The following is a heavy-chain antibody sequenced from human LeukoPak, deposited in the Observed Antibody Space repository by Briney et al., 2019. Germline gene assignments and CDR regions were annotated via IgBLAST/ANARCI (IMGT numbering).Heavy chain of an antibody. J-gene: IGHJ4*02. Sequence: PGGSLRLSCAASGFTFSDFPMIWVRQAPGKGLEWVSSIFPSSDEIHYADSVKGRFTISRDNSRSTLSLQMDSLRAEDTATYYCATYSQIQVPFEFWGQGTLVTVSS. V-gene: IGHV3-23*01. D-gene: IGHD4-11*01. CDR2: IFPSSDEI. CDR1: GFTFSDFP. CDR3: ATYSQIQVPFEF.